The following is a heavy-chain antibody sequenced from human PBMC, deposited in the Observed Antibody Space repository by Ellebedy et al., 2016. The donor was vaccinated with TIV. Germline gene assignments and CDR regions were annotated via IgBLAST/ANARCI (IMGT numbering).Heavy chain of an antibody. J-gene: IGHJ4*02. D-gene: IGHD1-1*01. Sequence: GESLKISCAASGFTFSNAWMNWVRQAPGKGLEWVGRIKSKTDGGTTDYAAPVKGRFTISRDDSKNTLYLQMNSLKTEDTAVYYCTTGWGNWNGDYWGQGTLVTVSS. V-gene: IGHV3-15*07. CDR3: TTGWGNWNGDY. CDR1: GFTFSNAW. CDR2: IKSKTDGGTT.